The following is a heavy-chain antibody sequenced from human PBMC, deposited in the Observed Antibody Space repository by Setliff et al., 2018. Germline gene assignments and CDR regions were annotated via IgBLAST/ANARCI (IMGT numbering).Heavy chain of an antibody. V-gene: IGHV1-18*01. CDR2: INNHDGGT. J-gene: IGHJ6*02. D-gene: IGHD6-19*01. CDR3: ASDPQREVYQYGIDV. Sequence: ASVKVSCKTSGYIFTRYGITWVRQAPGQGLEWMGWINNHDGGTNYAQKVQGRITLTIDTSTSTAYMELRSLRSDDTAVYYCASDPQREVYQYGIDVWGQGTTVTVSS. CDR1: GYIFTRYG.